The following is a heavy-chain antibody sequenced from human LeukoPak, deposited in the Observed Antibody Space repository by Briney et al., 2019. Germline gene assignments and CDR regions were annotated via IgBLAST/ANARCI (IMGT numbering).Heavy chain of an antibody. CDR1: GFTFSSYA. CDR3: ARDNREQQLVPPTFDY. Sequence: GGSLRLSCAASGFTFSSYAMHWVRQAPGKGLEWVAVISYDGSNKYYADSVKGRFTISRDNSKNTLYLQMNSLRAEDTAVYYCARDNREQQLVPPTFDYWGQGTLATVSS. D-gene: IGHD6-13*01. V-gene: IGHV3-30-3*01. J-gene: IGHJ4*02. CDR2: ISYDGSNK.